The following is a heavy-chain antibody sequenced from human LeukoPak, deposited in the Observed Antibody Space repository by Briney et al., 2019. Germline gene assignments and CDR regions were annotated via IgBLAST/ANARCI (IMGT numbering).Heavy chain of an antibody. CDR3: ASQEVELPLDY. CDR2: IWYDGSNK. V-gene: IGHV3-33*01. J-gene: IGHJ4*02. Sequence: GGSLRLSCAASGFTFSSYGMHWVRQAPGKGLEWVAVIWYDGSNKYYADSVKGRLTISRDNSKNTLYLQMNSLRAEDTAVYYCASQEVELPLDYWGQGTLVTVSS. CDR1: GFTFSSYG. D-gene: IGHD1-26*01.